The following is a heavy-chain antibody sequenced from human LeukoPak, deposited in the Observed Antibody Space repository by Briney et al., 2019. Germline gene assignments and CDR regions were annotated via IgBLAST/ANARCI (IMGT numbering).Heavy chain of an antibody. V-gene: IGHV3-23*01. D-gene: IGHD4-17*01. CDR1: GFTFSSYA. CDR2: ISGSGGST. CDR3: ARDKEGTTVTSDI. J-gene: IGHJ3*02. Sequence: GGSLRLSCAASGFTFSSYAMSWVRQAPGKGLEWVSAISGSGGSTYYAGSVKGRFTISRDNSKNTLYLQMNSLRVEDTAVYYCARDKEGTTVTSDIWGQGTMVTVSS.